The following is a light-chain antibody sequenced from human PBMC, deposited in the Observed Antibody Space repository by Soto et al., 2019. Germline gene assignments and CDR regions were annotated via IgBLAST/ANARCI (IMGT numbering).Light chain of an antibody. CDR3: QQYDTFPYT. V-gene: IGKV1-33*01. Sequence: DLQMTQSPSSLSASVGDRVTITCQASQDISNHLNWYQKKPGKAPKLLIYDASNLETGVPSRFSGSGSETDFSFTISSLQSEDVATYYCQQYDTFPYTFGQGTKLEIK. J-gene: IGKJ2*01. CDR2: DAS. CDR1: QDISNH.